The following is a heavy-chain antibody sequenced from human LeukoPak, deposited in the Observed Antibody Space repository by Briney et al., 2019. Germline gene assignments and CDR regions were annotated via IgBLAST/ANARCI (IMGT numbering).Heavy chain of an antibody. J-gene: IGHJ5*02. V-gene: IGHV4-39*01. CDR2: IFYSGSA. D-gene: IGHD3-3*01. CDR3: ARHVPSTIFFNWFDP. Sequence: PSETLSLTCTVAGGSINRSSRYYWGWIRQPPGKGLEWIGSIFYSGSAYYNPSLKSRVTISVDTSNNQFSLKLTSVPAADTAVYYCARHVPSTIFFNWFDPWGQGTLVTVSS. CDR1: GGSINRSSRYY.